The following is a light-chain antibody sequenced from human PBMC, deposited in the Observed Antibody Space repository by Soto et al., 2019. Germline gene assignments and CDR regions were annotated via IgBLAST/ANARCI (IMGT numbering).Light chain of an antibody. J-gene: IGKJ5*01. CDR3: QQRSNWPLIT. CDR2: GAS. CDR1: QSVSSN. Sequence: EIVLTQSPATLSLSPGERAALSCRASQSVSSNLAWFQQKPGQAPRLLIYGASTRATGFPARFSGSGSGTEFTLTISSLQSEDFAVYYCQQRSNWPLITFGQGTRLEI. V-gene: IGKV3-15*01.